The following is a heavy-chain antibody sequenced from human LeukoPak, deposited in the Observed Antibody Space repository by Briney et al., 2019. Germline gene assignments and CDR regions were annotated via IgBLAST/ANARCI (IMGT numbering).Heavy chain of an antibody. CDR1: GYTFTSYD. CDR2: MNPNSGNT. V-gene: IGHV1-8*01. CDR3: ARDGQYSSSWYSIYYYYYMDV. Sequence: ASVKVSCKASGYTFTSYDINWGRQATGQGLEWMGWMNPNSGNTGYAQKFQGRVTMTRNTSISTAYMERSSLRSEDTAVYYCARDGQYSSSWYSIYYYYYMDVWGKGTTVTVSS. D-gene: IGHD6-13*01. J-gene: IGHJ6*03.